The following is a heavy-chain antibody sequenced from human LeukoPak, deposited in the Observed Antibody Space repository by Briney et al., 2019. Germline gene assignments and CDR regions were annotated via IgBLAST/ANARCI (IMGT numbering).Heavy chain of an antibody. CDR2: ISYDGSNK. CDR1: GFTFSSYA. V-gene: IGHV3-30*04. Sequence: PGGSLRLSCAASGFTFSSYAMHWVRQAPGKGLEWVAVISYDGSNKYYADSVKGRFTISRDNSKNTLYLQMNSLRAEDTAVYYGAKGGDSYGYLSLYYMDVWGKGTTVTVSS. CDR3: AKGGDSYGYLSLYYMDV. J-gene: IGHJ6*03. D-gene: IGHD5-18*01.